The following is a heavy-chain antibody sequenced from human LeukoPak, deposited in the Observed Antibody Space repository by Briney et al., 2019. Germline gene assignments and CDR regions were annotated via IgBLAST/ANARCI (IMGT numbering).Heavy chain of an antibody. D-gene: IGHD3-3*01. V-gene: IGHV3-30-3*01. CDR1: GFTFSSYA. CDR2: ISYDGSNK. CDR3: ARSRSTIFGYHLDY. Sequence: PGRSLRLSCAASGFTFSSYAMHWVRQAPGKGLEWVAVISYDGSNKYYADSVKGRFTISRDNSKNTLYLQMNSLRAEDTAVYYCARSRSTIFGYHLDYWGQGTLVTVSS. J-gene: IGHJ4*02.